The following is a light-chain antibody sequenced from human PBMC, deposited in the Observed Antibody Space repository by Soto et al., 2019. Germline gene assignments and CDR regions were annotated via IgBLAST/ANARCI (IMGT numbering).Light chain of an antibody. V-gene: IGKV3-11*01. Sequence: EIVLTQSPATLSLSPGERGTLSCRASQSVSSYLAWYQQKPGQAPRLLIYDASNRATGIPARFSGSGSGTDFTLSISSLQPDDFATYYCQHYYNYPWTFGQGTKVDLK. CDR2: DAS. J-gene: IGKJ1*01. CDR3: QHYYNYPWT. CDR1: QSVSSY.